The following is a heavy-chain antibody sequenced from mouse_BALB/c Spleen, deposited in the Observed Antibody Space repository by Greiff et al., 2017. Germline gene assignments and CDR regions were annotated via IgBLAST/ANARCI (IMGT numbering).Heavy chain of an antibody. CDR2: IDPENGDT. Sequence: VQLQQSGAELVRSGASVKLSCTASGFNIKDYYMHWVKQRPEQGLEWIGWIDPENGDTEYAPKFQGKATMTADTSSNTAYLQLSSLTSEDTAVYYCNGVRRSGAWFAYWGKGTLVTVSA. V-gene: IGHV14-4*02. J-gene: IGHJ3*01. CDR3: NGVRRSGAWFAY. CDR1: GFNIKDYY. D-gene: IGHD2-14*01.